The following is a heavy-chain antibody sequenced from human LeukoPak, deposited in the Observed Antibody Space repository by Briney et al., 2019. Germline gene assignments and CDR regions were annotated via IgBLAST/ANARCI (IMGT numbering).Heavy chain of an antibody. D-gene: IGHD5-12*01. Sequence: SETLSLTCAVYGGSFSGYYWNWIRQPPGKGLEWIGEINHSGSTNYNPSLKSRVTISVDTSKNQFSLKLRSVTAADTAVYYCARDNSVGDSAWWFDPWGQGTLVTVSS. CDR3: ARDNSVGDSAWWFDP. J-gene: IGHJ5*02. CDR2: INHSGST. CDR1: GGSFSGYY. V-gene: IGHV4-34*01.